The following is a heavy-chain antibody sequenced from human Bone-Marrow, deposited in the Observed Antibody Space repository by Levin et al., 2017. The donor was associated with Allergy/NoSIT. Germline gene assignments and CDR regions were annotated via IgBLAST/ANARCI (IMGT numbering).Heavy chain of an antibody. J-gene: IGHJ4*02. Sequence: GGSLRLSCKGSGYSFNSYWIGWVRQMPGKGLEWMGIIYPDDSDTRYSPSFEGQVTISADKSISTAYLQWSSLKASDTAMYYCARSKYSSRPGEFDYWGQGTLVTVSS. CDR2: IYPDDSDT. V-gene: IGHV5-51*01. CDR1: GYSFNSYW. CDR3: ARSKYSSRPGEFDY. D-gene: IGHD2-2*01.